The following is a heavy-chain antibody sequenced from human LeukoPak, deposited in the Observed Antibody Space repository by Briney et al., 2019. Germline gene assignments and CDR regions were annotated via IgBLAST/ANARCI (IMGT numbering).Heavy chain of an antibody. Sequence: PGGSLRLSCVASGSGFTFSEFWMGWVRQAPGERLEWVANIKGDGSETYYVDSVKGRFTISRDNVKNSVYLQRNSLRADDTSLYRCAREAYCGGPSCFAVNYMDVWGKGTTVTVSS. D-gene: IGHD2-21*01. V-gene: IGHV3-7*01. CDR3: AREAYCGGPSCFAVNYMDV. CDR2: IKGDGSET. J-gene: IGHJ6*03. CDR1: GSGFTFSEFW.